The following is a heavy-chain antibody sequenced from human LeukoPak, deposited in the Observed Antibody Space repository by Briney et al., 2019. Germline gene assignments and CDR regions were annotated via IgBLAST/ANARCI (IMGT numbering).Heavy chain of an antibody. D-gene: IGHD2-2*01. V-gene: IGHV4-4*07. CDR2: IYTSGST. Sequence: SETLSLTCTVSGGSISSYYWSWIRQPAGKGLEWIGRIYTSGSTNYNPSLKSRVTMSVDTSKNQFSLKLSSVTAADMAVYYCAGDSRYCSSTSCDWWYFDLWGRGTQVTVSS. CDR1: GGSISSYY. J-gene: IGHJ2*01. CDR3: AGDSRYCSSTSCDWWYFDL.